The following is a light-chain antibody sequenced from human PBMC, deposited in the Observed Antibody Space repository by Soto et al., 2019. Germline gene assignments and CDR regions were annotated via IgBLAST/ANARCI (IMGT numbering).Light chain of an antibody. CDR2: EVS. V-gene: IGLV2-8*01. Sequence: QSALTQPASVSGSPGQSITISCTGTSSDVGGYNYVSWYQQHPGKAPKLMIYEVSHRPSGVPDRFSGSKSGNTASLTVSGLQAEDEADYYCSSYAGSNNFVVFGGGTKLTVL. J-gene: IGLJ2*01. CDR1: SSDVGGYNY. CDR3: SSYAGSNNFVV.